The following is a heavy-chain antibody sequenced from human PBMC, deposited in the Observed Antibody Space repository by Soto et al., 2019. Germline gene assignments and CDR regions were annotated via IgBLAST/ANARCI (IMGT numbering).Heavy chain of an antibody. Sequence: EVQLVESGGGLVKPGGSLRLSCAASGFTFSSYSMNWVRQAPGKGLEWVSSISSSSSYIYYADSVKGRFTISRDNAKNSLYLQMNGVGAEETAVYYCARAYRGSCGWPLDYWGQGTLVTVSS. J-gene: IGHJ4*02. CDR2: ISSSSSYI. CDR1: GFTFSSYS. D-gene: IGHD6-19*01. CDR3: ARAYRGSCGWPLDY. V-gene: IGHV3-21*01.